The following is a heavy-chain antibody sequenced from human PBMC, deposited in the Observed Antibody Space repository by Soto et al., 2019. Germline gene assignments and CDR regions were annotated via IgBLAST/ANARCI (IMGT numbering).Heavy chain of an antibody. CDR2: ITSGSRSI. J-gene: IGHJ4*02. Sequence: EVQLVESGGGLVKPGGSLRLSCAASGFTFSSRVMNWVRQAPGKGLEWVSSITSGSRSIYYADSVKGRFTISRDNAKNSLFLQMNSLRAEDTAVYYCVRGMGTITDKFDYWGQGTPVTVSS. CDR1: GFTFSSRV. D-gene: IGHD5-12*01. CDR3: VRGMGTITDKFDY. V-gene: IGHV3-21*06.